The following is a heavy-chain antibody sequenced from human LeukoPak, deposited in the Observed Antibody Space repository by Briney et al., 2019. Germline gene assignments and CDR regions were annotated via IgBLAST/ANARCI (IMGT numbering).Heavy chain of an antibody. CDR2: INNDRSIT. Sequence: PGGSLRLSCVASGLTFSTDWMLWVRQAPGKGLVWLSHINNDRSITTYADSVRGRFTISRDNAKNSLYLQMNSLRVEDTALYYCLRGFPGKHGYWDYWGQGIFVIVSS. V-gene: IGHV3-74*01. J-gene: IGHJ4*02. D-gene: IGHD3-22*01. CDR1: GLTFSTDW. CDR3: LRGFPGKHGYWDY.